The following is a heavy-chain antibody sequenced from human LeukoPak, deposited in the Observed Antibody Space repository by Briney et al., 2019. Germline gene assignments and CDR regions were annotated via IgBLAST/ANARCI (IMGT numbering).Heavy chain of an antibody. CDR2: ISGSGGST. J-gene: IGHJ4*02. CDR3: AKLPYYDFWSGFDY. V-gene: IGHV3-23*01. Sequence: GGSLGLSCAASGFTFSSYSMNWVRQAPGKGLEWVSAISGSGGSTYYADSVKGRFTISRDNSKNTLYLQMNSLRAEDTAVYYCAKLPYYDFWSGFDYWGQGTLVTVSS. CDR1: GFTFSSYS. D-gene: IGHD3-3*01.